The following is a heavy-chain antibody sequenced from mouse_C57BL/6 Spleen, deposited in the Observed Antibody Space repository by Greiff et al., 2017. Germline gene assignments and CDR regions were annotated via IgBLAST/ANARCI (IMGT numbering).Heavy chain of an antibody. CDR3: ARSAMVVEVYAMDY. CDR1: GYTFTGYW. CDR2: ILPGSGST. V-gene: IGHV1-9*01. Sequence: QVQLQQSGAELMKPGASVKLSCKATGYTFTGYWIEWVKQRPGHGLEWIGEILPGSGSTNYNEKFKSKATFTADTSSNTAYMQLSSLTTEYSAIYYCARSAMVVEVYAMDYWGQGTSVTVSS. J-gene: IGHJ4*01. D-gene: IGHD1-1*01.